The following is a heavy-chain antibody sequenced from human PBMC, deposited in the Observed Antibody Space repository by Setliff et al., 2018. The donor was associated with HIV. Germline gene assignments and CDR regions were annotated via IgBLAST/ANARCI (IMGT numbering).Heavy chain of an antibody. V-gene: IGHV4-4*07. J-gene: IGHJ6*03. CDR2: IYTSGNM. D-gene: IGHD1-20*01. CDR1: GASISSYY. CDR3: ARRIGTRYNYYMDV. Sequence: SETLSLTCTVSGASISSYYWNWFRQPARKGLESLGRIYTSGNMIYNPSLKSRVTMSADTSRNQLSLKLSSVTAADTAVYYCARRIGTRYNYYMDVWGIGTTVTVSS.